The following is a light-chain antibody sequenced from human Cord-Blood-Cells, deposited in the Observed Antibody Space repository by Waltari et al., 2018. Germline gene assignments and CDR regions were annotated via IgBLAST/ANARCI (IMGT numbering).Light chain of an antibody. Sequence: QSALTQPASVSVSPGQSITISCTGTSIDVGSYNLVSWYQQHPGKAPKLMIYEGSKRPSGVSNRFSGSKSGNTASLTISGLQAEDEADYYCCSYAGSSTWVFGGGTKLTVL. CDR3: CSYAGSSTWV. V-gene: IGLV2-23*01. J-gene: IGLJ3*02. CDR2: EGS. CDR1: SIDVGSYNL.